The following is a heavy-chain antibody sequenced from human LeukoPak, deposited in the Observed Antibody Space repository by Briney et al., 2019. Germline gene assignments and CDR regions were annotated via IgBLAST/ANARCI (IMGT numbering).Heavy chain of an antibody. CDR3: ARDQSSGSHFWFDP. CDR1: GGSISSYY. V-gene: IGHV4-59*13. D-gene: IGHD1-26*01. Sequence: SGTLSLTCTVSGGSISSYYWSWIRQPPGKGLEWIGYIYYSGSTNYNPSLKSRVTISADTSKNQFSLKLSSVTAADTAVYYCARDQSSGSHFWFDPWGQGTLVTVSS. J-gene: IGHJ5*02. CDR2: IYYSGST.